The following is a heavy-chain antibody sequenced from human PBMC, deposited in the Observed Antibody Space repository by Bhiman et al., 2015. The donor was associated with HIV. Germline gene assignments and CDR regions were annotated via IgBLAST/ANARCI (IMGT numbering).Heavy chain of an antibody. CDR1: GFTFSDHH. V-gene: IGHV3-11*06. Sequence: VQLVESGGGLIQPGGSLRLSCAASGFTFSDHHMSWIRQAPGKGLEWVSSISSSSSYIYYADSVKGRFTISRDNAKNSLYLQMNSLRAEDTAVYYCAREFTGYSSSNFDYWGQGTLVTVSS. D-gene: IGHD6-13*01. CDR2: ISSSSSYI. CDR3: AREFTGYSSSNFDY. J-gene: IGHJ4*02.